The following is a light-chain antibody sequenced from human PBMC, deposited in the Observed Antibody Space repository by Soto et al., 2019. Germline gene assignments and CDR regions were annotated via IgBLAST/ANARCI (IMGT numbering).Light chain of an antibody. J-gene: IGKJ1*01. CDR3: QQYNILST. Sequence: IHMTQSPAAVSAFVGDRVTITFRASQGSSSWLAWYQNKPEKATKLLIYDAYTLESGVPTRFSGSGSGTEFTLTISVLHPDDLATYCCQQYNILSTFGQGTKVDIK. CDR1: QGSSSW. V-gene: IGKV1-5*01. CDR2: DAY.